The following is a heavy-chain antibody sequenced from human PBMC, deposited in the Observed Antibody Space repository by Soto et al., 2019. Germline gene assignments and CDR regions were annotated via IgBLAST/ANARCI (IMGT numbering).Heavy chain of an antibody. CDR2: ISAGGDRT. Sequence: EVQVSESGGGLVQPGGSLRLSCATSGFTFSNYPMNWVRQAPGKGLEWVSGISAGGDRTYYADSVKGRCTIFRDKSQNSVSLRMNRLRVEDTAVYYCARRVWGQGTLVTVSS. CDR1: GFTFSNYP. V-gene: IGHV3-23*01. CDR3: ARRV. J-gene: IGHJ4*02.